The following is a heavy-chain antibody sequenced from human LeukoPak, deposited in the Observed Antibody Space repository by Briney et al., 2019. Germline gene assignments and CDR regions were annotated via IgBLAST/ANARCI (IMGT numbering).Heavy chain of an antibody. CDR3: ARDRSSGYPGTFDF. D-gene: IGHD3-22*01. J-gene: IGHJ3*01. V-gene: IGHV3-23*01. CDR1: AFSFSTYA. Sequence: GGSLRLSCAASAFSFSTYAVSWVRQAPGKGLEWVSVISGSGTNTQYADSVKGRFTISRDNAKNSLYLQMNSLGAEDTAVYYCARDRSSGYPGTFDFWGQGTRVTVSS. CDR2: ISGSGTNT.